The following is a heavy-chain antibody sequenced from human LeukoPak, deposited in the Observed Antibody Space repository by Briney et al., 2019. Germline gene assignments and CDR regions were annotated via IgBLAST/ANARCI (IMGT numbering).Heavy chain of an antibody. CDR3: AREEVKYFQH. CDR2: TSHSDSP. CDR1: GMSITSRHY. Sequence: SETLSLTCSVSGMSITSRHYWGWIRQSPGKGLEWIGSTSHSDSPYYNPSLESRVTISLDTSKNQFSLKLTSLTAADTAVYFCAREEVKYFQHWGQGTLVTVSS. J-gene: IGHJ1*01. V-gene: IGHV4-38-2*02.